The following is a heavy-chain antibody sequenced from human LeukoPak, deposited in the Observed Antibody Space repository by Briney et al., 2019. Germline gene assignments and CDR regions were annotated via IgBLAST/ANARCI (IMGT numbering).Heavy chain of an antibody. J-gene: IGHJ4*02. CDR1: GGTFSSYA. CDR3: ARVAVADSATDH. Sequence: ASVKVSCKASGGTFSSYAISWVRQAPGQGLEWMGGIIPIFGTANYAQKFQGRVTITTDESTSTAYMELSSLRSEDTAVYYCARVAVADSATDHWGQGTLVTVSS. V-gene: IGHV1-69*05. D-gene: IGHD6-19*01. CDR2: IIPIFGTA.